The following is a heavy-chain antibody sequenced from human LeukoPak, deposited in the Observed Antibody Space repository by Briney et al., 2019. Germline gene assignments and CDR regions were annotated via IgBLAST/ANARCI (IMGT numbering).Heavy chain of an antibody. CDR3: ARSNGWPGEAPYYYYGMYV. CDR2: IYYSGST. CDR1: GGSISSYY. Sequence: PSETLSLTCTVSGGSISSYYRSWIRQPPGKGQEWIGFIYYSGSTNYNPSLKSRVTIPVDTSKNQFSLKLSSVTAADTAVYYCARSNGWPGEAPYYYYGMYVCGQRTTVSVSS. D-gene: IGHD6-19*01. J-gene: IGHJ6*02. V-gene: IGHV4-59*01.